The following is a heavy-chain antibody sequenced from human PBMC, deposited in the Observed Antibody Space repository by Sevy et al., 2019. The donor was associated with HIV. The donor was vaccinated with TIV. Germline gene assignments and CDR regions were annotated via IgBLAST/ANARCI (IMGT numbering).Heavy chain of an antibody. CDR1: GFTFSTYE. CDR2: ISSSGDTI. V-gene: IGHV3-48*03. Sequence: GGSLRLSCAASGFTFSTYEVNWVRQAPGQGLEWISYISSSGDTIYYADSVKGRFTISRDNAKNSVFLQMHSLRAEDTALYYCAREGCSRPHDYWGQGTRVNVSS. CDR3: AREGCSRPHDY. J-gene: IGHJ4*02. D-gene: IGHD2-8*01.